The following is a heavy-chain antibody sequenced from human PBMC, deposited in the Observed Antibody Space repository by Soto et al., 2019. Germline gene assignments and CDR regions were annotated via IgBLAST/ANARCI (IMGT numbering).Heavy chain of an antibody. CDR2: INHSGST. CDR3: ARHGAIYSNSWYDFDY. V-gene: IGHV4-34*01. Sequence: SETLSLTCAVYGGSFSGYYWTWIRQPPGTGLEWIGEINHSGSTNYNPSLKSRVAISVDMSQNQFSLKLTSVTAADTAVYYCARHGAIYSNSWYDFDYWGQGTLVTVSS. CDR1: GGSFSGYY. J-gene: IGHJ4*02. D-gene: IGHD5-18*01.